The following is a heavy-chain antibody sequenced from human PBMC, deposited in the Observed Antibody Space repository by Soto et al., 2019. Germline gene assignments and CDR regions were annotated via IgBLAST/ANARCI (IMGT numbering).Heavy chain of an antibody. J-gene: IGHJ4*02. V-gene: IGHV1-2*02. CDR1: GYTFSDYY. CDR3: AKEPAKAKPEGADS. D-gene: IGHD3-16*01. CDR2: INPNIGGT. Sequence: ASVKVSCKASGYTFSDYYIHWVRQAPGQGLEWMGWINPNIGGTKYAPKFQGGVTMTRGTSITTAYMELSRLRSGDTAVYYCAKEPAKAKPEGADSWGQGKKVTVSS.